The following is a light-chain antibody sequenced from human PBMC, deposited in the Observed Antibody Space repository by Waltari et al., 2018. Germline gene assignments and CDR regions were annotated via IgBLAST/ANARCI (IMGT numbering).Light chain of an antibody. Sequence: EVVLTQSPGTLSLSPGERATLSCRASQSVGKYLAWYQQKPGQAPRLLIYHASTRAPAIPDRFSGSGSGTDFTLTISRLEPDDCAVYYCQQYESRIMYTFGQGTKLEI. CDR1: QSVGKY. V-gene: IGKV3-20*01. CDR2: HAS. CDR3: QQYESRIMYT. J-gene: IGKJ2*01.